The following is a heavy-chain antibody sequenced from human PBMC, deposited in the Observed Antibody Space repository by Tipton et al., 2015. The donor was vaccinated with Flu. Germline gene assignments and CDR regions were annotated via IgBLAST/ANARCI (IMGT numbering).Heavy chain of an antibody. CDR1: GGSISSGGYY. CDR3: ARGIMAATEFDY. J-gene: IGHJ4*02. Sequence: TLSLTCTVSGGSISSGGYYWSWIRQHPGKGLEWIGYIYYSGSTYYNPSLKSRVTISVDTSKNQFSLKLSSVTAADTAVYYCARGIMAATEFDYWCQGPLVTVSS. D-gene: IGHD6-13*01. V-gene: IGHV4-31*03. CDR2: IYYSGST.